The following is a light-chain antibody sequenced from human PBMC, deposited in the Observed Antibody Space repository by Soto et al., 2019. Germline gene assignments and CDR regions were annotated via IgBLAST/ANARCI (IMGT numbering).Light chain of an antibody. CDR2: DAS. CDR3: QQYGSSPT. CDR1: QSVSSSY. J-gene: IGKJ1*01. V-gene: IGKV3-20*01. Sequence: EIVLTQSPGTLSLSPGERATLSCRASQSVSSSYLAWYQQKPGQAPRLLIYDASSRATGIPDRFSGSGSGTDFPLAVNRLEPEDFAVYYCQQYGSSPTFGQGTKVEIK.